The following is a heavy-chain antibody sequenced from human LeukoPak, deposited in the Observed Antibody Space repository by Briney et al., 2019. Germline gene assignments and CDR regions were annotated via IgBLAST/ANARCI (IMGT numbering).Heavy chain of an antibody. V-gene: IGHV3-23*01. CDR1: RFTFSSYA. D-gene: IGHD6-6*01. Sequence: GGSLRLSCAASRFTFSSYAMTWVRQAPGKGLEWVSAVSGSGGSTYYADSVKGRFTTSRDNSKNTLYLQMNSLRAEDTAVYYCAKEGIAARPGWFDPWAREPWSPSPQ. CDR3: AKEGIAARPGWFDP. J-gene: IGHJ5*02. CDR2: VSGSGGST.